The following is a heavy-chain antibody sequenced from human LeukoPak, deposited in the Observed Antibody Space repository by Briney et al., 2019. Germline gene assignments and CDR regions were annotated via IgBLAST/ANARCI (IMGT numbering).Heavy chain of an antibody. CDR1: GGSFSGYY. V-gene: IGHV4-34*01. D-gene: IGHD3-22*01. Sequence: SETLSLTCAVYGGSFSGYYWSWIRQPPGKGLEWIGEINHSGSTNYNPSLKSRVTISVDTSKNQFSLKLSSVTAEDTAVYYCTREQDREAAATIVGDYWGQGTLVTVSS. CDR2: INHSGST. J-gene: IGHJ4*02. CDR3: TREQDREAAATIVGDY.